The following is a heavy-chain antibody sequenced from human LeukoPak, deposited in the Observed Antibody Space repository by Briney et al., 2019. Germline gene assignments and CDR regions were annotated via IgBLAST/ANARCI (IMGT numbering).Heavy chain of an antibody. CDR3: ARVKNKITFGDRTLWY. Sequence: ASLKVSCKASGYTFTGYYMHWGRQAPGQGGEWRGWINPNSCGTNYAQKFQGWVTMTRDTSISTAYMELSRLRSDDTAVYYCARVKNKITFGDRTLWYWGQGTLVTVSS. J-gene: IGHJ4*02. D-gene: IGHD3-16*01. CDR2: INPNSCGT. V-gene: IGHV1-2*04. CDR1: GYTFTGYY.